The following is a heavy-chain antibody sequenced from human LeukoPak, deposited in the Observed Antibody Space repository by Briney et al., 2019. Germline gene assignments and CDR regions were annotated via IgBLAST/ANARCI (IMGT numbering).Heavy chain of an antibody. D-gene: IGHD1-26*01. J-gene: IGHJ4*02. Sequence: GGSLRLSYAASGFTFSGSGIDWVRQASGKGLEWVGRIRNKANSYATAYAASVKGRFTISRDDSKNTAYLQMNSLKTEDTAVYYCTRWESGTYPFDYWGQGTLVTVSS. CDR2: IRNKANSYAT. V-gene: IGHV3-73*01. CDR1: GFTFSGSG. CDR3: TRWESGTYPFDY.